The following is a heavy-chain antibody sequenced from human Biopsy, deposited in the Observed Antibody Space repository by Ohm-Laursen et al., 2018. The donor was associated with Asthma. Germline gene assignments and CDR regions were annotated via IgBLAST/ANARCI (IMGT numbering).Heavy chain of an antibody. Sequence: SLRLSCAASGFTFSSYGMYWVRQAPGKGLEWVAVITYDGRNKYYADSVKGRFTISRDNSKNTLYLQMNSLRAEDTAVYYCAKDIEGRYDFWSGLSYNYYGMDVWGQGTTVTVSS. D-gene: IGHD3-3*01. CDR3: AKDIEGRYDFWSGLSYNYYGMDV. CDR2: ITYDGRNK. J-gene: IGHJ6*02. CDR1: GFTFSSYG. V-gene: IGHV3-30*18.